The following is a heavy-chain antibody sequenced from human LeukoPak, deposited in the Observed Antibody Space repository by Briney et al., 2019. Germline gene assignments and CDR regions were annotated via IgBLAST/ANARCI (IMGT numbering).Heavy chain of an antibody. V-gene: IGHV4-59*08. J-gene: IGHJ4*02. CDR2: IYYSGST. CDR3: ARNVIAAAGNLFDY. CDR1: GGSISSYY. Sequence: SETLSLTCTVSGGSISSYYWSWIRQPPGKGLEWIGYIYYSGSTYYNPSLKSRVTISVDTSKNQFSLKLSSVTAADTAVYYCARNVIAAAGNLFDYWGQGTLVTVSS. D-gene: IGHD6-13*01.